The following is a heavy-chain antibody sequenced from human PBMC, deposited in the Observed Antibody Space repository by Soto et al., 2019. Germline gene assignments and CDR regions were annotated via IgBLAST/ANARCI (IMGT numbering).Heavy chain of an antibody. V-gene: IGHV4-59*02. CDR3: ARAPAEYYDERGKGTRYFDY. CDR2: VHHGGGT. CDR1: GGSVSGYY. D-gene: IGHD3-22*01. Sequence: SETLSLTCTVSGGSVSGYYWSWIRQSPGKGLEWIGYVHHGGGTNYNPSMQSRVTMSIDTSKNRFSLRLDSVTATDTAVYYCARAPAEYYDERGKGTRYFDYWGQGTLVTVSS. J-gene: IGHJ4*02.